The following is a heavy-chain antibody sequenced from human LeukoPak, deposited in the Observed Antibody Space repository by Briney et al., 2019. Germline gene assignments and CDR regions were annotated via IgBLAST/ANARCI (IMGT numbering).Heavy chain of an antibody. CDR1: GFPFDNYA. CDR3: AKQWVDC. J-gene: IGHJ4*02. Sequence: PGGSLRLSRAASGFPFDNYAMNWVRQAPGKGLEWVSSISESGDTTHYADSVKGRFTISRDNSENTLFLQMNSLRAEDTALYYCAKQWVDCWGQGTLVTVSS. V-gene: IGHV3-23*01. CDR2: ISESGDTT. D-gene: IGHD2-8*01.